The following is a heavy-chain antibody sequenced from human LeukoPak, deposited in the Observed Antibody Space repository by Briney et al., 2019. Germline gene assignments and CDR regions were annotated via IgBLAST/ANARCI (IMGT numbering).Heavy chain of an antibody. Sequence: QPGRSLRLSCAASGFTFSSYGMHWVRQAPGKGLEWVAVISYDGSNKYYADSVKGRFTISRDNSKSMVYLQMNSLRAEDTAVYYCARENLAAAGSYYFDYWGQGTLVTVSS. J-gene: IGHJ4*02. D-gene: IGHD6-13*01. CDR1: GFTFSSYG. CDR2: ISYDGSNK. V-gene: IGHV3-30*03. CDR3: ARENLAAAGSYYFDY.